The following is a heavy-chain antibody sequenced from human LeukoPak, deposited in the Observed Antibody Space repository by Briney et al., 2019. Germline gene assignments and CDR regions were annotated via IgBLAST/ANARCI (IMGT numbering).Heavy chain of an antibody. J-gene: IGHJ4*02. CDR3: ARDDYITSSLDY. V-gene: IGHV3-33*01. CDR2: IWSDGRDK. Sequence: PGGSLRLSCATSGFTFSSYGMHWVRQAPGKGLEWVAVIWSDGRDKFYADSVTGRFIISRDNTKNTLYLQMNSLAAEDTAVYYSARDDYITSSLDYWGQGTLVTVSS. CDR1: GFTFSSYG. D-gene: IGHD1-20*01.